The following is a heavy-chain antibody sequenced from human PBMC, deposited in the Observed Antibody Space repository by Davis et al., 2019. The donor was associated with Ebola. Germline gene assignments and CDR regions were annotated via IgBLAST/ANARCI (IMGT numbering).Heavy chain of an antibody. CDR2: IYYSGST. J-gene: IGHJ4*02. CDR1: GGSISSSDYY. CDR3: ASLIYYDSSGYYGYYFDY. Sequence: SETLSLTCTVSGGSISSSDYYWGCIRQPPGKGLEWIGSIYYSGSTYYNPSLKSRVTISVDTSKNQFSLKLSSVTAADTAVYYCASLIYYDSSGYYGYYFDYWGQGTLVTVSS. V-gene: IGHV4-39*01. D-gene: IGHD3-22*01.